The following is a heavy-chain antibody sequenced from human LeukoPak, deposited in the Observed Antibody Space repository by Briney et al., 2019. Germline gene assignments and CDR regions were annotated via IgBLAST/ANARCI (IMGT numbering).Heavy chain of an antibody. J-gene: IGHJ5*02. D-gene: IGHD6-13*01. CDR1: GYTFTSYD. Sequence: GASVKVSCKASGYTFTSYDINWVRQATGQGLEWMGWMNPNSGNTGYAQKFQGRVTITRNTSISTAYMELSSLRSEDTAVYYCARGHSSSWYGGTNWFDPWGQGTLVTVSS. CDR2: MNPNSGNT. V-gene: IGHV1-8*03. CDR3: ARGHSSSWYGGTNWFDP.